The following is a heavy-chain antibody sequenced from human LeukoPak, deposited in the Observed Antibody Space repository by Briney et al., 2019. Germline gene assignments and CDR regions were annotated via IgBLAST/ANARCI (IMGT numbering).Heavy chain of an antibody. CDR3: ARADIVVVVAATHFDS. Sequence: SETLSLTCAVSGYSISSGYYWGWIRQPPGKGLEWIGSIYHSRSTYYNPSLKSRVTISVDTSKNQFSLKLSSVTAADTAVYYCARADIVVVVAATHFDSWGQGTLVTVSS. J-gene: IGHJ4*02. D-gene: IGHD2-15*01. CDR2: IYHSRST. V-gene: IGHV4-38-2*01. CDR1: GYSISSGYY.